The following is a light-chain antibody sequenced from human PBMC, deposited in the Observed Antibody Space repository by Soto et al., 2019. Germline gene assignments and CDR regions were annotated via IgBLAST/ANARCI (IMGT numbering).Light chain of an antibody. CDR1: QSVSSY. J-gene: IGKJ1*01. CDR3: QQRSNWPWT. Sequence: VLTQPATLSLSPGERATLSCRASQSVSSYLAWYQQRPGQAPRLLIYDASNRATGIPARFSGSGSGTDFTLTISSLEPEDFAVYYCQQRSNWPWTFGQGTKVDIK. V-gene: IGKV3-11*01. CDR2: DAS.